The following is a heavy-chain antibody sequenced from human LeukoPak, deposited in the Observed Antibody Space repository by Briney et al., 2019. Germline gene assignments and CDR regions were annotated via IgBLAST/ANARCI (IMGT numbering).Heavy chain of an antibody. D-gene: IGHD3-3*01. CDR3: ARGGVFGVVPNWFDP. Sequence: ETLSLTCTVSGGSISRYYWSWIRQPPGKGLEWIGYISYSGSTNYNPSLKSRVTISVDTSKNQFSLKLSSVTAADTAVYYCARGGVFGVVPNWFDPWGQGTLVTVSS. CDR2: ISYSGST. J-gene: IGHJ5*02. V-gene: IGHV4-59*12. CDR1: GGSISRYY.